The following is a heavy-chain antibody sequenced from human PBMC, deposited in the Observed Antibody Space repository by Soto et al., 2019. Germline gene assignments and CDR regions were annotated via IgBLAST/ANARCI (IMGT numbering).Heavy chain of an antibody. CDR1: GGSFSGYY. Sequence: PSETLSLTCAVHGGSFSGYYWDWIRQPPGKGLEWIGVVNHGGTSNYNPSLKSRVTISVDTSKNQFSLKLSSVTAADTAVYYCARYGSGSYYPTTFDYWGQGTLVTVSS. V-gene: IGHV4-34*01. CDR2: VNHGGTS. D-gene: IGHD3-10*01. CDR3: ARYGSGSYYPTTFDY. J-gene: IGHJ4*02.